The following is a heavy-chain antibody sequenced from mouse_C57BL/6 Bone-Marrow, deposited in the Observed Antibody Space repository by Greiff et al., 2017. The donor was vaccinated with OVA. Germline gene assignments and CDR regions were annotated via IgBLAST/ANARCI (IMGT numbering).Heavy chain of an antibody. CDR3: AREGSSGYKGY. J-gene: IGHJ2*01. V-gene: IGHV1-81*01. CDR2: IYPRSGNT. CDR1: GYTFTSYG. Sequence: VQRVESGAELARPGASVKLSCKASGYTFTSYGISWVKQRTGQGLEWIGEIYPRSGNTYYNEKFKGKATLTADKSSSTAYMELRSLTSEDSAVYFCAREGSSGYKGYWGQGTTLTVSS. D-gene: IGHD3-2*02.